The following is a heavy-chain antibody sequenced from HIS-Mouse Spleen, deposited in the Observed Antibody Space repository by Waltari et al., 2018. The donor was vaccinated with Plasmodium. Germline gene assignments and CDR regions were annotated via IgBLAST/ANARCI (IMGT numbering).Heavy chain of an antibody. CDR2: ISSSSSYI. Sequence: EVQLVESGGGLVKPGGSLRLPCAASGFPFSSYTLNWVRQAPGKGLEWVSSISSSSSYIYYADSVKGRFTISRDNAKNSLYLQMNSLRAEDTAVYYCARDPPLSITGDLDAFDIWGQGTMVTVSS. V-gene: IGHV3-21*01. CDR1: GFPFSSYT. J-gene: IGHJ3*02. CDR3: ARDPPLSITGDLDAFDI. D-gene: IGHD7-27*01.